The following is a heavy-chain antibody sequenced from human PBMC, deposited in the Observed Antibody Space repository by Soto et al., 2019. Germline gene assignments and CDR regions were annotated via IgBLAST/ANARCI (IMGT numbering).Heavy chain of an antibody. J-gene: IGHJ5*02. V-gene: IGHV4-59*02. CDR3: ARDRDRHSSGLPSFDP. D-gene: IGHD3-22*01. CDR1: GGSVSNYY. Sequence: PWETLSFTCSVSGGSVSNYYWSWVRQPPGKRLEWIGYIYYTGTHDYNPSLRGRATISVDTSKDQFSLKLTSVTAADTAVYYCARDRDRHSSGLPSFDPWGQGILVTVSS. CDR2: IYYTGTH.